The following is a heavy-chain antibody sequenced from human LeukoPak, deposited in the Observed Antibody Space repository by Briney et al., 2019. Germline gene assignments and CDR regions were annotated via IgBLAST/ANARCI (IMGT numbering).Heavy chain of an antibody. Sequence: SETLSLTCAVYGGSFSGYYWSWIRQPPGKGLEWIGEINHSGSTNYNPPLKSRVTISVDTSKNQFSLKLSSVTAADTAVYYCARGLRWGSYGYWGQGTLVTVSS. CDR3: ARGLRWGSYGY. V-gene: IGHV4-34*01. D-gene: IGHD1-26*01. J-gene: IGHJ4*02. CDR1: GGSFSGYY. CDR2: INHSGST.